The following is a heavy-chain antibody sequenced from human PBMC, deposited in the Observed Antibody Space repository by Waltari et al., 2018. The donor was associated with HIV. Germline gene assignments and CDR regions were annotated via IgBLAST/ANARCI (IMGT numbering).Heavy chain of an antibody. D-gene: IGHD3-10*01. CDR1: GYDLTSHG. J-gene: IGHJ6*02. CDR2: TWASDGKR. Sequence: QVQLMQSGPEMRKPGASVKISCRAAGYDLTSHGITWVRQAPGQGLEWVGGTWASDGKRDIDRRFKAGASLPTANPPPPAFLELRNRRIDDTATYYCVRGGGTWLQETHYYKGLDVWGQGTTVIVSS. CDR3: VRGGGTWLQETHYYKGLDV. V-gene: IGHV1-18*01.